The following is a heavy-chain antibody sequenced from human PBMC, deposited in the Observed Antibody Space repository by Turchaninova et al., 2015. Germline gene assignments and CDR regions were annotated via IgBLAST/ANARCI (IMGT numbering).Heavy chain of an antibody. CDR2: IYYSGST. J-gene: IGHJ4*02. CDR1: GGPVHTSF. Sequence: QVQLQESGPGLVKPSETLSLTCTVSGGPVHTSFWIWIRHPPGKGLECIGYIYYSGSTNYTPALKRRVTISVDTSKNQFSLKLSSVTAADTAVYYCARQGQYNWKLYFDYWGQGTLVTVSS. D-gene: IGHD1-20*01. CDR3: ARQGQYNWKLYFDY. V-gene: IGHV4-59*08.